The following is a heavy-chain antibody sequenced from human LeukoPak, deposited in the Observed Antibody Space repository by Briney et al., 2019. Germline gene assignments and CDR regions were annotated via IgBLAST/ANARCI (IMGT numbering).Heavy chain of an antibody. J-gene: IGHJ4*02. D-gene: IGHD3-22*01. CDR2: IYYSGST. CDR3: ARLHYYDSSGPPSPGY. V-gene: IGHV4-39*01. Sequence: PSETLSLTCTVSGGSISSSSYYWGWIRQPPGKGLEWIGSIYYSGSTYYTPSLKSRVTISVDTSKNQFSLKLSSVTAADTAVYYCARLHYYDSSGPPSPGYWGQGTLVTVSS. CDR1: GGSISSSSYY.